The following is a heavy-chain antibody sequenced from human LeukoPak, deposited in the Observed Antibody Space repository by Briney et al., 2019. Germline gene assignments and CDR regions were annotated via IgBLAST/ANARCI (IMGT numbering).Heavy chain of an antibody. Sequence: GRSLRLSCAASGFTFSSYGMHWVRQAPGKGLEWVAVIWYDGSNKYYADSVKGRFTISRDNSKNTLYLQMNSLRAEDTAVYYCAREGRCGGDCYYDYWGRGTLVTVSS. J-gene: IGHJ4*02. CDR2: IWYDGSNK. V-gene: IGHV3-33*01. CDR1: GFTFSSYG. CDR3: AREGRCGGDCYYDY. D-gene: IGHD2-21*02.